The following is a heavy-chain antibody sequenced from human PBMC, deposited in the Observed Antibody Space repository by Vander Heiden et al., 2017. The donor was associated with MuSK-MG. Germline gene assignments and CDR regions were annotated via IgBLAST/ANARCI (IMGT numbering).Heavy chain of an antibody. D-gene: IGHD3-10*01. Sequence: QTQLQESGPGLLKPSQNRSLTCTVSSGPVNSGDSYRSWIRPPPGKDLEWIGYSNYSGNTYYNPSLKSRVTLSLDTSKNQFSLKLSSVTAADTAVYYCARDVRDYGSGSYYYYYMDVWGKGTTVTVSS. J-gene: IGHJ6*03. V-gene: IGHV4-30-4*01. CDR2: SNYSGNT. CDR3: ARDVRDYGSGSYYYYYMDV. CDR1: SGPVNSGDSY.